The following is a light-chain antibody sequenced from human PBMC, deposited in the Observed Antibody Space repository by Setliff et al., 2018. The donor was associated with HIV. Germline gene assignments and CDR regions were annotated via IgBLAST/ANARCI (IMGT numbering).Light chain of an antibody. V-gene: IGLV2-23*02. CDR3: YSYAGSFTWV. CDR2: EVT. CDR1: RSDVGDYDL. Sequence: SALTQPASVSGSTGQSINISCTGTRSDVGDYDLVSWYQHPPGKAPKLIIFEVTTRPSGVSTRFFGSKSGNTASLTISGLQADDEADYYCYSYAGSFTWVFGAGTKVTDL. J-gene: IGLJ1*01.